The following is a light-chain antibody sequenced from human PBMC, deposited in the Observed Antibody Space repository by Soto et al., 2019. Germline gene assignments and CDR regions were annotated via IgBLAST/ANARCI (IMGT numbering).Light chain of an antibody. Sequence: DIQMTQSPSSLSASVGDRVTITCQASQDINKNLIWYQQKPGKAPKLLIYDASDLETGVPSRFSGSGSGTEFTLTISSLQPDDFATYYCQQYNTYLWTFGQGTKVDIK. CDR1: QDINKN. CDR3: QQYNTYLWT. CDR2: DAS. J-gene: IGKJ1*01. V-gene: IGKV1-33*01.